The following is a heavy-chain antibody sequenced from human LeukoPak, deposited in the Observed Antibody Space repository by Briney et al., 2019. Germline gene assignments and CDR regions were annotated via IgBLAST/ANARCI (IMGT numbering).Heavy chain of an antibody. Sequence: SETLSLTCTVSGGSISSYYWSWIRQPPGKGLEWIGYIYYSGSTNYNPSLKSRVTISVDTSKNQFSLKLSSVTAADTAVYYCARGIVGATLSLYYYYGMDVWGQGTTVTVSS. CDR3: ARGIVGATLSLYYYYGMDV. CDR1: GGSISSYY. CDR2: IYYSGST. V-gene: IGHV4-59*12. J-gene: IGHJ6*02. D-gene: IGHD1-26*01.